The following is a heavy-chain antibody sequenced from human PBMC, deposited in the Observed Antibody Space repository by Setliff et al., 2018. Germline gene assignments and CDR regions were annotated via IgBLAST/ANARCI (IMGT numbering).Heavy chain of an antibody. Sequence: AGGSLRLSCAASGFAFSGYGMHWVRQAPGKGLEWVTFTRFDGSTKYYADSVKGRFTISRDNPKNTLYLQMNSLRPQDTAVYYCAKANAMVVTSHSYGMDVWGQGTTVTVSS. CDR1: GFAFSGYG. CDR3: AKANAMVVTSHSYGMDV. CDR2: TRFDGSTK. V-gene: IGHV3-30*02. J-gene: IGHJ6*02. D-gene: IGHD2-21*02.